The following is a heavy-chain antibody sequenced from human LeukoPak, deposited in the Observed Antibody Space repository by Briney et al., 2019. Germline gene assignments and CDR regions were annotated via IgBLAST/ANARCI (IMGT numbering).Heavy chain of an antibody. CDR1: GFTFSNYA. CDR2: ISGGGDSI. CDR3: AKESPQFDY. J-gene: IGHJ4*02. Sequence: VASLRLSCAASGFTFSNYAMSWVRRAPGRGLEWASHISGGGDSIDYADSVNGRFTISRDNSKNTLYLQMKSLRVEDTAVYYCAKESPQFDYWGQGTLVTVSS. V-gene: IGHV3-23*01.